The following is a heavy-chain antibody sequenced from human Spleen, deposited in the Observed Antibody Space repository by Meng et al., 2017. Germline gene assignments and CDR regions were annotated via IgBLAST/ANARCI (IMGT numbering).Heavy chain of an antibody. J-gene: IGHJ4*02. CDR1: GYSISRGYY. Sequence: SETLSLTCTVSGYSISRGYYWGWIRQPPGKGLEWIGSIYHSGSTNYNPSLKSRVTISVDTSKNQFSLKLSSVTAADTAVYYCAREGPYYYDSSGYFVIDYWGQGTLVTVSS. D-gene: IGHD3-22*01. V-gene: IGHV4-38-2*02. CDR3: AREGPYYYDSSGYFVIDY. CDR2: IYHSGST.